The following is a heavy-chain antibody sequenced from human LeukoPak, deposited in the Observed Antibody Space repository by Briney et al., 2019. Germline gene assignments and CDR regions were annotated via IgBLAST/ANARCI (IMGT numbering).Heavy chain of an antibody. J-gene: IGHJ4*02. Sequence: PGGSLRLSCAASGFTFSSYAMSWVRQAPGKGLEWVSAISGSGGSTYYADSVKGRFTISRDNAKNSLYLQMNSLRAEDTAVYYCARDQGRGYRYFDYWGQGTLVTVSS. CDR3: ARDQGRGYRYFDY. V-gene: IGHV3-23*01. CDR1: GFTFSSYA. CDR2: ISGSGGST. D-gene: IGHD1-1*01.